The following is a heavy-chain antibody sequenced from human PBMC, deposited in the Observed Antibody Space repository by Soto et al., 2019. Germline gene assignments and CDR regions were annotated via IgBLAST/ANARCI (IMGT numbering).Heavy chain of an antibody. CDR1: GYPFTNYG. Sequence: ASVKVSCKTSGYPFTNYGISWVRQAPGQGLEWMGWIRPYNGDTNSAQNFQGRVTMTTDTSTSTAYMELRSLRSDDMAVYYCARKGVTSSWYGGGHDNWGQGTLVTVSS. CDR3: ARKGVTSSWYGGGHDN. J-gene: IGHJ4*02. V-gene: IGHV1-18*03. CDR2: IRPYNGDT. D-gene: IGHD6-13*01.